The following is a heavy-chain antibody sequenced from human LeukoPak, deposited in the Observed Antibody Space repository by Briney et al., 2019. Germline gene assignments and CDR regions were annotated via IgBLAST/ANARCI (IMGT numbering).Heavy chain of an antibody. V-gene: IGHV3-33*01. CDR2: IWYDGSNK. Sequence: PGGSLRLSCAASGFTVSSYGMHWVRQSPGKGLEWVAVIWYDGSNKYYADSVKGRFTISRDNSKNTLYLQMNSLRAEDTAVYCCARGNDSSGYYFYYWGQGTLVTVSS. J-gene: IGHJ4*02. CDR1: GFTVSSYG. CDR3: ARGNDSSGYYFYY. D-gene: IGHD3-22*01.